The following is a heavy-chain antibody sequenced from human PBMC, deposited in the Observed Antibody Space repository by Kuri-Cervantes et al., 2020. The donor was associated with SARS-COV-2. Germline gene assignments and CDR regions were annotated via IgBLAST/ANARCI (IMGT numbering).Heavy chain of an antibody. Sequence: LSLTCAASGLTFSSYAMHWVRQAPGKGLEWVAIISHDGSNKYYADSVKGRFTISRDNSKNALYLQMNSLRAEDTAVYYCARDRVGVHDYWGQGTLVTVSS. CDR1: GLTFSSYA. CDR2: ISHDGSNK. D-gene: IGHD2-21*01. J-gene: IGHJ4*02. V-gene: IGHV3-30-3*01. CDR3: ARDRVGVHDY.